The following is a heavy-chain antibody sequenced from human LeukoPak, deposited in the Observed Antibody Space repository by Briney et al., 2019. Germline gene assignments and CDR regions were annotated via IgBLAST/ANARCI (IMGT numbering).Heavy chain of an antibody. Sequence: GEPLKISCKGSGYIFTTYWIGWVRQMPAKGLEWMGFIYPGDSDSRYSPSFQGQVTNSADKSISTAYLQWSSLKASDTAMYYCATSSSDALHIWGQGTMVTVSS. CDR1: GYIFTTYW. CDR3: ATSSSDALHI. J-gene: IGHJ3*02. D-gene: IGHD6-6*01. V-gene: IGHV5-51*01. CDR2: IYPGDSDS.